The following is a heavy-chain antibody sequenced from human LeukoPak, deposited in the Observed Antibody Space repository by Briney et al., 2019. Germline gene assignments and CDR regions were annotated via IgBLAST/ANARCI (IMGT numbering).Heavy chain of an antibody. CDR2: VYYTGST. Sequence: SETLSLTCTVSGYSISSGYYWGWIRQPPGKGLEWIGFVYYTGSTNYSPSLKSRVTISVDTSKNQFSLKLRSVTAADTAVYYCARGLAVAGPFDYWGQGTLVTVSS. CDR3: ARGLAVAGPFDY. V-gene: IGHV4-61*01. CDR1: GYSISSGYY. D-gene: IGHD6-19*01. J-gene: IGHJ4*02.